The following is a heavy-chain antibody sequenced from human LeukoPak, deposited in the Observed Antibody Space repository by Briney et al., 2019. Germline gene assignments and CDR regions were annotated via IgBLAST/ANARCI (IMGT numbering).Heavy chain of an antibody. CDR3: ARDPLSSVGATIGHFQH. D-gene: IGHD1-26*01. CDR1: VGIFSSYA. J-gene: IGHJ1*01. Sequence: SSVKVSFKGSVGIFSSYAISWVRQPRAQGGEWVGRIIPIYGAANYEQTSLGRLTITTNESTSTAYMELSSLRSEDTAVYYCARDPLSSVGATIGHFQHWGQGTLVTVSA. CDR2: IIPIYGAA. V-gene: IGHV1-69*05.